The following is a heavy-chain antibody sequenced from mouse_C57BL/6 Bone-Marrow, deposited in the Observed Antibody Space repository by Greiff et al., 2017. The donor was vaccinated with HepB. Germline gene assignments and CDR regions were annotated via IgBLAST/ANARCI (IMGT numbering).Heavy chain of an antibody. CDR3: ARFDDYDEDFAY. V-gene: IGHV1-80*01. CDR1: GYAFSSYW. D-gene: IGHD2-4*01. CDR2: IYPGDGDT. J-gene: IGHJ3*01. Sequence: VQLQQSGAELVKPGASVKISCKASGYAFSSYWMNWVKQRPGKGLEWIGQIYPGDGDTNYNGKFKGKATLTADKSSSTAYMQLSSLTSEDSAVYFCARFDDYDEDFAYWGQGTLVTVSA.